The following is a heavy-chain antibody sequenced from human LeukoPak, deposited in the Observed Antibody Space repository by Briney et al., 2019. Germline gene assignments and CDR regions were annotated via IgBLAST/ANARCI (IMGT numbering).Heavy chain of an antibody. CDR2: IYYSGST. D-gene: IGHD3-10*01. Sequence: PSETLSLTCTVSGGSISSYYWSWIRQPPGKGLEWIGYIYYSGSTNYNPSLKSRVTISVGTSKNQFSLKLSSVTAADTAVYYCARFRITMVRGVKPEDALDIWGQGTMVTVSS. J-gene: IGHJ3*02. V-gene: IGHV4-59*01. CDR1: GGSISSYY. CDR3: ARFRITMVRGVKPEDALDI.